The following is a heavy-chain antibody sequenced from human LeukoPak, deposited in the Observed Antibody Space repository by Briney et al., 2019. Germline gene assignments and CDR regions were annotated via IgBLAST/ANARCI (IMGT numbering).Heavy chain of an antibody. CDR2: IYHSGST. D-gene: IGHD3-10*01. CDR1: GYSISSGYY. CDR3: ARVQTPYGSGSYYGY. Sequence: MASETLSLTCTVSGYSISSGYYWGWIRQPPGKGLEWIGSIYHSGSTYYNPSLKSRVTISVDTSKNQFSLKLSSVTAADTAVYYCARVQTPYGSGSYYGYWGQGTLVTVSS. J-gene: IGHJ4*02. V-gene: IGHV4-38-2*02.